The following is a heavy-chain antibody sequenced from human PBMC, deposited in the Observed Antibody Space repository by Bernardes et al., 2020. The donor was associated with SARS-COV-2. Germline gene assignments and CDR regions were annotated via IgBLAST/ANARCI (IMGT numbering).Heavy chain of an antibody. D-gene: IGHD1-1*01. J-gene: IGHJ6*02. Sequence: GGSLRLSCAASGFTFSSYAMTWVRQAPGKGLEWLSGISGSGGSTYYAYSEKGRFTISRNTSNDTLYQEKNRLKAEDTAIYYCEKCVQGSYAMDVWGQGTTVTV. V-gene: IGHV3-23*01. CDR3: EKCVQGSYAMDV. CDR2: ISGSGGST. CDR1: GFTFSSYA.